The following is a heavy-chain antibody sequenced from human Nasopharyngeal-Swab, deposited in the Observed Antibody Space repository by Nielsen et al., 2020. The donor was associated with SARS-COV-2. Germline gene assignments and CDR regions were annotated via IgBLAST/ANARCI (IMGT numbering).Heavy chain of an antibody. V-gene: IGHV4-30-4*01. D-gene: IGHD6-13*01. CDR1: GGSISSGDYY. CDR3: ASIRYSSSWYGYWYFDL. Sequence: SETLSLTCAVSGGSISSGDYYWSWIRPSPGKGLEWIGYLYYSGSTYYNPSLKSRVTISVDTSKNQFSLKLNSVTAGDTAVYYCASIRYSSSWYGYWYFDLWGRGTLVTVSS. J-gene: IGHJ2*01. CDR2: LYYSGST.